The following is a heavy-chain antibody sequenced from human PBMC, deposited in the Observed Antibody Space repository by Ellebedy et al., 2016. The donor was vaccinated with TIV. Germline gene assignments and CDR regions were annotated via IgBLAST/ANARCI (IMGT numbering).Heavy chain of an antibody. Sequence: GGSLRLSCTASGLTVSSNFMTWVRQAPGKELEWVSFINGVGRTDYADSVKGRFIISRDNSKNTLYLQMNSLRPEDAAVYYCASPSGRGFWTGYLDYWGQGTLVIVSS. J-gene: IGHJ4*02. D-gene: IGHD3/OR15-3a*01. V-gene: IGHV3-53*01. CDR2: INGVGRT. CDR3: ASPSGRGFWTGYLDY. CDR1: GLTVSSNF.